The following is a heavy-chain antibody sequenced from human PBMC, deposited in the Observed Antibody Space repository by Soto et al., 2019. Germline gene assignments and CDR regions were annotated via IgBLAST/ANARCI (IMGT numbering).Heavy chain of an antibody. J-gene: IGHJ5*02. CDR1: GGTFSSYA. CDR2: IIPIFGTA. CDR3: ARASLYCSSTSCQINWSDP. D-gene: IGHD2-2*01. Sequence: ASVKVSCKASGGTFSSYAISWVRQAPGQGLEWMGGIIPIFGTANYAQKFQGRVTITADESTSTAYMELSSLRSEDTAVYYCARASLYCSSTSCQINWSDPWGQGTLVTVSS. V-gene: IGHV1-69*13.